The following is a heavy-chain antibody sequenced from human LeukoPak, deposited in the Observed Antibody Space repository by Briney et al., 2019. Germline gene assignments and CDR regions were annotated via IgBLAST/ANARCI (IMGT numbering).Heavy chain of an antibody. CDR2: PYDTGTT. D-gene: IGHD7-27*01. J-gene: IGHJ4*02. CDR3: ARDLGTGDLDY. CDR1: GYSISSGYY. V-gene: IGHV4-38-2*02. Sequence: SSTLFFTCTVSGYSISSGYYWGWIRHPPGKELEWIGCPYDTGTTYYHPFLKRRATTSVNSFSTHFFLKLSSVTAAAAVEYCCARDLGTGDLDYSGQGTLVTVPS.